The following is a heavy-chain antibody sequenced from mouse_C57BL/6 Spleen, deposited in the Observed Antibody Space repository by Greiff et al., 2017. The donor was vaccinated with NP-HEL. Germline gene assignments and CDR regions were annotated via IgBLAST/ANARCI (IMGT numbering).Heavy chain of an antibody. D-gene: IGHD1-1*01. J-gene: IGHJ3*01. CDR2: IYPRSGNT. V-gene: IGHV1-81*01. CDR1: GYTFTSYG. Sequence: QVQLKESGAELARPGASVKLSCKASGYTFTSYGISWVKQRTGQGLEWIGEIYPRSGNTYYNEKFKGKATLTADKSSSTAYMELRSLTSEDSAVYFCAERGDYYGSSLFAYWGQGTLVTVSA. CDR3: AERGDYYGSSLFAY.